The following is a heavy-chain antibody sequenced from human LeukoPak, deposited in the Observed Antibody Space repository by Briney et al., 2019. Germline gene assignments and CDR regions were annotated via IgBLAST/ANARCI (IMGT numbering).Heavy chain of an antibody. D-gene: IGHD2-2*01. CDR1: GFTFSDYY. Sequence: GGSLRLSCAASGFTFSDYYMSWIRQAPGKGLEWVSYISSSGSTIYYADSVKGRFTISRDNAKNSLYLQMNSLRAEDTAVHYCARVLLVVVPAAVYYYYYGMDVWGQGTTVTVSS. CDR2: ISSSGSTI. CDR3: ARVLLVVVPAAVYYYYYGMDV. J-gene: IGHJ6*02. V-gene: IGHV3-11*01.